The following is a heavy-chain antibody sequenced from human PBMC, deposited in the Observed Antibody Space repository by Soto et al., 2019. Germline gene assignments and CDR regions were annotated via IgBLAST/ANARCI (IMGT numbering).Heavy chain of an antibody. V-gene: IGHV1-8*01. J-gene: IGHJ6*02. D-gene: IGHD1-20*01. Sequence: QVQLVQSGAEVKKPGASVKVSCKASGYTFTSYDINWVRQAPGQGLEWMGWMNPNSGNTGYAQKFQGRVTMTRNTSIRTAYMELSSLRSEDTAVYYCAREWYNCHYYCYGMDGWGQGTTVTGSS. CDR1: GYTFTSYD. CDR2: MNPNSGNT. CDR3: AREWYNCHYYCYGMDG.